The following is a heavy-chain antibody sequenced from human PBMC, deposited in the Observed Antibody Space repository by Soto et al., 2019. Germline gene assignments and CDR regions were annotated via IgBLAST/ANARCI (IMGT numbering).Heavy chain of an antibody. Sequence: EVQLLESGGGLVQPGGSLRLSCAASGFTFSTNSMTWVRQAPGKGLEWVCGISGGGDSTHYADSVKGRFTISRDNSKNMVYLQMNSLTADDTVVYVCSKWDGYGDQWGQGTLVTVSS. CDR3: SKWDGYGDQ. D-gene: IGHD5-12*01. CDR2: ISGGGDST. CDR1: GFTFSTNS. V-gene: IGHV3-23*01. J-gene: IGHJ5*02.